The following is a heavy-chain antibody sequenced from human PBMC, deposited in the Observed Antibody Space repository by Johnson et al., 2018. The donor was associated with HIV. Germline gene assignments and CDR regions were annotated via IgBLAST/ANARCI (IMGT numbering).Heavy chain of an antibody. J-gene: IGHJ3*02. Sequence: VQLVESGGGVVQPGGSLRLSCAASGFTFSTYWMHWVRQAPGKGLVWVSRISGDGISTTYADPVKGRFTISRDNAKNTLYLQMKSLRVEDTAVYYCVREGPSERAGFDIWGQGTMVTVSS. CDR1: GFTFSTYW. CDR3: VREGPSERAGFDI. CDR2: ISGDGIST. V-gene: IGHV3-74*01.